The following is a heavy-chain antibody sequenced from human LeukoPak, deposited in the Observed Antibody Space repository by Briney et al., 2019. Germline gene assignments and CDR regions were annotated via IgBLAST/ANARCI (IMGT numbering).Heavy chain of an antibody. D-gene: IGHD2-15*01. CDR1: GFTFSTYA. CDR2: TSASGDYT. V-gene: IGHV3-23*01. Sequence: GGSLRLSCEASGFTFSTYAMSWVRQAPGKGLDWVSATSASGDYTYYADSVKGRFTISRDNSQNTLYVQMNSLRVEDTAIYYCAKAHCGGGGCFPYYFDYWGQGTLVTVSS. CDR3: AKAHCGGGGCFPYYFDY. J-gene: IGHJ4*02.